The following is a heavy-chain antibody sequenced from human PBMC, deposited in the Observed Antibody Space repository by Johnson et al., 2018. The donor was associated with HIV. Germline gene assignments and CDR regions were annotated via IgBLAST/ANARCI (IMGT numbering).Heavy chain of an antibody. CDR2: ISDEGSNK. Sequence: QVQLVESGGGVVQAGRSLTLSCVGSGFTFTDYAIHWVRQPPGKGLEWVAVISDEGSNKYYADSVKGRFTIYRDNSENTLYLQMNSLRTEDTAVYYCARDGDSDAFDIWGQGTVVTVS. CDR1: GFTFTDYA. CDR3: ARDGDSDAFDI. V-gene: IGHV3-30-3*01. J-gene: IGHJ3*02. D-gene: IGHD4-17*01.